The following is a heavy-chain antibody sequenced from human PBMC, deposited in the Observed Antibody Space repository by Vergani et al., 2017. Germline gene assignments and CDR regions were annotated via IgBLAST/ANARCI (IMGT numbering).Heavy chain of an antibody. CDR2: INSDGSST. Sequence: EVQLVESGGGFVQPGGSLRLSCAASGFTFSSYWMHWVRQAPGKGLVWVSRINSDGSSTSYADSVKGRFTISRDNAKNTLYLQMNRLRAEDTAVYYCASLAPTVAATQGLGEWGQGTLVTVSS. J-gene: IGHJ4*02. D-gene: IGHD2-15*01. CDR3: ASLAPTVAATQGLGE. CDR1: GFTFSSYW. V-gene: IGHV3-74*01.